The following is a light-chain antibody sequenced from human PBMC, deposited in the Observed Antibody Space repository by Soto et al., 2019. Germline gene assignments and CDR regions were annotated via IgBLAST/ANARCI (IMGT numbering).Light chain of an antibody. CDR2: DVY. CDR1: SSDIGGYGY. Sequence: QSALTQPRSVSGSPGQSVTISCTGTSSDIGGYGYVSWYQQHPGKAPKLMIYDVYNRPSGVPDRFSGSKSGNTASLTISGLQAEDEADYYCCSYAGSYTFFVFGTGTKLTVL. CDR3: CSYAGSYTFFV. V-gene: IGLV2-11*01. J-gene: IGLJ1*01.